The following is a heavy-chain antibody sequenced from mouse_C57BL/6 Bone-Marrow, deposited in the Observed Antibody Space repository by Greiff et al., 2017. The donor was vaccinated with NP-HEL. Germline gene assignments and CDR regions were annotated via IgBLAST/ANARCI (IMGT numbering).Heavy chain of an antibody. CDR1: GFTFSDFY. Sequence: EVKLMESGGGLVQSGRSLRLSCATSGFTFSDFYMEWVRQAPGKGLEWIAASRNKANDYTTEYSASVKGRFIVSRDTSQSILYLQMNALRAEDTAIYYCARDAGDSSGSWYFDGWGTGTTVTVAS. V-gene: IGHV7-1*01. CDR2: SRNKANDYTT. D-gene: IGHD3-2*02. CDR3: ARDAGDSSGSWYFDG. J-gene: IGHJ1*03.